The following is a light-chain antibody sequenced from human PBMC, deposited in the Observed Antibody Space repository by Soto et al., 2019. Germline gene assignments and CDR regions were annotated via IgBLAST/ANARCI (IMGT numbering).Light chain of an antibody. CDR1: SSDVGAYNY. CDR2: EVS. J-gene: IGLJ3*02. CDR3: SSYTSNSTLV. Sequence: QSALTQPASVSGSPGQSITISCTGTSSDVGAYNYVSWYQQHPDKAPKLMIFEVSDRPSGVSNRFSGPNSGNTASLTISGLQAEDEADYFCSSYTSNSTLVFGGGTKVTVL. V-gene: IGLV2-14*01.